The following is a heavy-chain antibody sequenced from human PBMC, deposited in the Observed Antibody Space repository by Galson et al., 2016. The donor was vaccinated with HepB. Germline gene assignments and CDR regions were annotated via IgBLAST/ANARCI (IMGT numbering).Heavy chain of an antibody. CDR1: GFSFNNYA. J-gene: IGHJ4*02. V-gene: IGHV3-48*01. D-gene: IGHD6-13*01. CDR2: LSASSQNI. Sequence: SLRLSCAASGFSFNNYAMNWVRQAPGRGLEWISYLSASSQNIDYADSVKGRFTVSRDNGKNSLYLQMNSLSADDTAVYYCASDPSLSSNWYNYLDYWGQGARVTVSS. CDR3: ASDPSLSSNWYNYLDY.